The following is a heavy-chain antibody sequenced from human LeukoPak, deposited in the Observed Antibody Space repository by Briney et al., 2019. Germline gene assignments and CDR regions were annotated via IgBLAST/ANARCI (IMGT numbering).Heavy chain of an antibody. J-gene: IGHJ4*02. CDR3: ARGDSSFFDY. CDR1: GGSISGSSYY. D-gene: IGHD2-15*01. V-gene: IGHV4-39*01. CDR2: IYYSGST. Sequence: SETLSLTCTVSGGSISGSSYYWGWIRQPPGKGLEWIGSIYYSGSTYYNPSLKSRVTISVDTSKNQFSLKLSSVTAADTAVYYCARGDSSFFDYWGQGTLVTVSS.